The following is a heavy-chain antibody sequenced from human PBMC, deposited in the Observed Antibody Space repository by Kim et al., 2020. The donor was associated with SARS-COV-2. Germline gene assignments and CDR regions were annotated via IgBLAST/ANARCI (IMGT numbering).Heavy chain of an antibody. D-gene: IGHD2-8*01. V-gene: IGHV1-2*02. J-gene: IGHJ4*02. CDR3: ARDSNSRAAQFDY. Sequence: YAQKFQGRVPMTRDTSISTAYMELSRLRSDDTAVYYCARDSNSRAAQFDYWGQGTLVTVSS.